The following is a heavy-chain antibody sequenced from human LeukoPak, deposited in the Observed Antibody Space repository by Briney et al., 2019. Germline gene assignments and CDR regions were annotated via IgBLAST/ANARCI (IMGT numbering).Heavy chain of an antibody. CDR2: ISYDGSNK. D-gene: IGHD5-18*01. CDR1: GFTFSSYG. J-gene: IGHJ4*02. Sequence: PGGSLRLSCAASGFTFSSYGMHWVRQAPGKGLEWVAVISYDGSNKYYADSVKGRFTISRDNSKNTLYLQMNSLRAEDTAVYYCAKAIQLSPGHLDYWGQGTLVTVSS. CDR3: AKAIQLSPGHLDY. V-gene: IGHV3-30*18.